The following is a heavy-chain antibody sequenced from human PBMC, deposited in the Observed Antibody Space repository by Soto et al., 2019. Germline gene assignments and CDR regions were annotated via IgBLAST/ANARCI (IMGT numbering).Heavy chain of an antibody. CDR2: ISDSGST. D-gene: IGHD1-26*01. J-gene: IGHJ6*02. CDR1: GGSITNYY. V-gene: IGHV4-59*01. CDR3: ARESVGHSAMDV. Sequence: QVQLQESGPGLVKPSETLSLMCTVSGGSITNYYWSWIRQSPAKGLEWIGYISDSGSTKYNSSLKSRVTIAVDTSKNQFSLKLTSVTAADTAVYYGARESVGHSAMDVWGQGTTDTVAS.